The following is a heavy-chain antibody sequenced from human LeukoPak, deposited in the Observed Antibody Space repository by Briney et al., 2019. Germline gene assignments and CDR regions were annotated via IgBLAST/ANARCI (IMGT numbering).Heavy chain of an antibody. V-gene: IGHV3-23*01. CDR1: GFTFSSYA. Sequence: GGSLRLPCAASGFTFSSYAMSWVRQAPGKGLEWVSAISGSGGSTYYADSAKGRFTISRDNSKNTLYLQMNSLRAEDTAVYYCAKEITMVRGVIFGASQTDYWGQGTLVTVSS. D-gene: IGHD3-10*01. CDR2: ISGSGGST. CDR3: AKEITMVRGVIFGASQTDY. J-gene: IGHJ4*02.